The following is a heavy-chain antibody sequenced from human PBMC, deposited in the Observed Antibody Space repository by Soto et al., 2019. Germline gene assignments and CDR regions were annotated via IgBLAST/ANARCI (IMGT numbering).Heavy chain of an antibody. V-gene: IGHV3-30-3*01. CDR3: ARDPKTSGGQHWAFNYFDS. CDR2: ISYDGTNK. CDR1: GFSFSISP. D-gene: IGHD7-27*01. J-gene: IGHJ4*02. Sequence: QVQLVESGGGVVQPGRSLRLSCAASGFSFSISPMHWVRQAPGKGPEWVALISYDGTNKFYADSVKGRFTISRDNSKSTLYLPVDRLRPEDAAVYYCARDPKTSGGQHWAFNYFDSWGQGTLVTVSS.